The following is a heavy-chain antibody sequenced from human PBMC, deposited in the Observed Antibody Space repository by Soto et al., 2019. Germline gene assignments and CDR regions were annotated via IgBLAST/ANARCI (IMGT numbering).Heavy chain of an antibody. CDR2: FSGSNGVA. CDR1: GFTFSHYT. Sequence: EVQMLESGGYLVQPGGSLRVSCASGFTFSHYTMAWVRQAPGKGLEWVSGFSGSNGVAYYADSVKGRFTISRDNSKNTVFLQMNSLRAGDTAVYYCANGGLHGSIDGGLSYFHHWDQGTLVTVSS. V-gene: IGHV3-23*01. D-gene: IGHD2-15*01. CDR3: ANGGLHGSIDGGLSYFHH. J-gene: IGHJ4*02.